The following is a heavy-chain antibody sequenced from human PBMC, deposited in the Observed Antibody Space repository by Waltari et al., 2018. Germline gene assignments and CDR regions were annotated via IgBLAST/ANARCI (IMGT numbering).Heavy chain of an antibody. Sequence: QLQLQESGSGLVKPSQTLSLTCAVSGGSISSGGYSWSWIRQPPGKGLEWIGYIYHSGSTYYNPSLKSRVTISVDRSKNQFSLKLSSVTAADTAVYYCARVRLPGIAAAGTGYFDYWGQGTLVTVSS. V-gene: IGHV4-30-2*01. CDR2: IYHSGST. CDR1: GGSISSGGYS. D-gene: IGHD6-13*01. CDR3: ARVRLPGIAAAGTGYFDY. J-gene: IGHJ4*02.